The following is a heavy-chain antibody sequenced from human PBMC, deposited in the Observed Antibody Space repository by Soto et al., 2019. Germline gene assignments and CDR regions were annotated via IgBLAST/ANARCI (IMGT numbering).Heavy chain of an antibody. CDR3: ARDLNTIFGVVSYFDY. Sequence: GGSLRLSCAASGFTFSSYSMNWVRQAPGKGLEWVSSISSSSSYIYYADSVKGRFTISRDNAKNSLYLQMNSLRAEDTAVYYCARDLNTIFGVVSYFDYWGQGTLVTVSS. CDR1: GFTFSSYS. V-gene: IGHV3-21*01. J-gene: IGHJ4*02. CDR2: ISSSSSYI. D-gene: IGHD3-3*01.